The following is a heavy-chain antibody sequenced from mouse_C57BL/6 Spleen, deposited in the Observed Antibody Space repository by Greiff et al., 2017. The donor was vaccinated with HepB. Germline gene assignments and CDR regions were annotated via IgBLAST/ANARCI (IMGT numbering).Heavy chain of an antibody. Sequence: VQLVESGAELVRPGASVKLSCKASGYTFTDYYINWVKQRPGQGLEWIARIYPGSGNTYYNEKFKGKATLTAEKSSSTAYMQLSSLTSEDSAVYFGARSSYYSNYEFAYWGQGTLVTVSA. CDR1: GYTFTDYY. J-gene: IGHJ3*01. CDR2: IYPGSGNT. CDR3: ARSSYYSNYEFAY. V-gene: IGHV1-76*01. D-gene: IGHD2-5*01.